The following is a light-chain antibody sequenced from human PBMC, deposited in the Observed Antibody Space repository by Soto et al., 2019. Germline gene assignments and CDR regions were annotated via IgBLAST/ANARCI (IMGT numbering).Light chain of an antibody. J-gene: IGKJ1*01. CDR3: QQSHTART. CDR2: AAS. Sequence: DIQMTQSPSSLSASVGDRVTITCRTSQTIINNLNWYQQKPGRAPKLLIYAASSLQSGVPSRFSGSGSGTDFTLTISSLQPEDFANYFCQQSHTARTFGQGTKVDIK. V-gene: IGKV1-39*01. CDR1: QTIINN.